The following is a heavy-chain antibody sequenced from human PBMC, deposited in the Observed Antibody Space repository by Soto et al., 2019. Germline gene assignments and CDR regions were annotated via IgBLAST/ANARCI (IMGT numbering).Heavy chain of an antibody. D-gene: IGHD1-26*01. CDR1: GFTFSHYG. Sequence: QVQVVESGGGVVQPGRALRLSCAASGFTFSHYGIHWVRQAPGTGLEWLAVISYDGSNKHYADSVKGRFTVSRDNSKNTLYLQMNSLRAEATAVYFCSRYSGKYQGPIDYWGQGTLVTVSS. CDR3: SRYSGKYQGPIDY. J-gene: IGHJ4*02. V-gene: IGHV3-30*03. CDR2: ISYDGSNK.